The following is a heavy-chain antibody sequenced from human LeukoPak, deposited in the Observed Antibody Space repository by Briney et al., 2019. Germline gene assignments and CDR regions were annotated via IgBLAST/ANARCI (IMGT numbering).Heavy chain of an antibody. CDR2: IFYSGST. Sequence: TSETLSLTCSVSGDSISTSNYYWGWVRQPPGKALEWIGNIFYSGSTSYNPSLKSRVTISVDASKNQFSLTLSSVTAADTAVYYCARSSEGRYYYDSSGYSYYYYYMDVWGKGTTVTISS. V-gene: IGHV4-61*05. J-gene: IGHJ6*03. CDR3: ARSSEGRYYYDSSGYSYYYYYMDV. D-gene: IGHD3-22*01. CDR1: GDSISTSNYY.